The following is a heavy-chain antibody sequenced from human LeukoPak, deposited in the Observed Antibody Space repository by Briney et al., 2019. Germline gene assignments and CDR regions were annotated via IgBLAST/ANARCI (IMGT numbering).Heavy chain of an antibody. D-gene: IGHD1-26*01. CDR3: SRESGAFCPFGY. Sequence: SETLSLTCGVSGGSISSTNRWSWVRQPPGKGLEWIGEISLTGETNYNPSLNGRVTMSLDKSRNQLSLSLTSVTAADTAIYYCSRESGAFCPFGYWGQGTLVIVPP. V-gene: IGHV4-4*02. CDR1: GGSISSTNR. J-gene: IGHJ4*02. CDR2: ISLTGET.